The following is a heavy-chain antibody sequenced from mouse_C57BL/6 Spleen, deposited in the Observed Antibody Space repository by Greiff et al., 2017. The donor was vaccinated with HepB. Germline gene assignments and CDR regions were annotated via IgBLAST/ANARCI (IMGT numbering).Heavy chain of an antibody. D-gene: IGHD3-2*02. CDR1: GYTFTSYW. CDR3: ARVRDGAY. J-gene: IGHJ3*01. V-gene: IGHV1-64*01. Sequence: VKLQESGAELVKPGASVKLSCKASGYTFTSYWMHWVKQRPGQGLEWIGMIHPNSGSTNYNEKFKSKATLTVDKSSSTAYMQLSSLTSEDSAVYYCARVRDGAYWGQGTLVTVSA. CDR2: IHPNSGST.